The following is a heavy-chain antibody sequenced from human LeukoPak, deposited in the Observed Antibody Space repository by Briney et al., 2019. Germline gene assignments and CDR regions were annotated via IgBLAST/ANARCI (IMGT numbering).Heavy chain of an antibody. V-gene: IGHV1-8*01. CDR1: GCTVTSYD. J-gene: IGHJ6*03. CDR3: ARALGGKDYPKTGFFDYYYYYMDV. CDR2: MNPNSGNT. D-gene: IGHD1-14*01. Sequence: GSENGSCKHSGCTVTSYDIKWVPEATGQWHKWMGWMNPNSGNTGYAQKFQGRVTMTRNTSISTAYMELSSLRSEDTAVYYCARALGGKDYPKTGFFDYYYYYMDVWGKGTTVTVSS.